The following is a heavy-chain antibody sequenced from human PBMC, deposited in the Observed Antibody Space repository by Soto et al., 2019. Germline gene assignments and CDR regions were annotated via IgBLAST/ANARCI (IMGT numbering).Heavy chain of an antibody. J-gene: IGHJ3*02. CDR2: ISSSSSYI. D-gene: IGHD2-15*01. Sequence: GGSLRLSCAASGFTFSSYSMNWVRQAPGKGLEWVSSISSSSSYIYYADSVKGRFTISRDNAKNSLYLQMNSLRAEDTAVYYCARDVNRPLLSRRYAFDIWGQGTMVTVSS. CDR1: GFTFSSYS. CDR3: ARDVNRPLLSRRYAFDI. V-gene: IGHV3-21*01.